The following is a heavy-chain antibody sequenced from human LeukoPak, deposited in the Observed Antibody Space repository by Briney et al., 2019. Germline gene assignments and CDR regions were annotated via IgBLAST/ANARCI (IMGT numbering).Heavy chain of an antibody. Sequence: ASVKVSCKASGGTFSSYAISWVRQAPGQGLEWMGGIIPIFGTANYAQKFQGRVTITADKSTSTAYMELSSLRSEDTAVYYCAGEGNFDAFDIWGQGTMVTVSS. CDR1: GGTFSSYA. CDR3: AGEGNFDAFDI. J-gene: IGHJ3*02. D-gene: IGHD1-7*01. V-gene: IGHV1-69*06. CDR2: IIPIFGTA.